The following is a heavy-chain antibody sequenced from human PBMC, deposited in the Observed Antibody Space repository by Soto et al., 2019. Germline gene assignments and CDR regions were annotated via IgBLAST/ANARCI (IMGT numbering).Heavy chain of an antibody. Sequence: QVQLVQSGAEVKKPGSSVKVSCKASGGTFSNYGISWVRQAPGQGPEWLGGIIPLFGTANYAQRIQGRVTITADESTSTAYMELSSLRSEDTAVYYCARPRSYYYDSSAERAFDIWGQGTMVTVSS. D-gene: IGHD3-22*01. CDR1: GGTFSNYG. V-gene: IGHV1-69*01. J-gene: IGHJ3*02. CDR3: ARPRSYYYDSSAERAFDI. CDR2: IIPLFGTA.